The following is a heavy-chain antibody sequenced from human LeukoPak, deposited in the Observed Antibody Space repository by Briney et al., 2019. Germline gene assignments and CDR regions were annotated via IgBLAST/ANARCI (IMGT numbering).Heavy chain of an antibody. Sequence: PGGSLRLSCAASGFTFSSSSMNWVRQAPGKGLEWLLYISSSSTIYYTDSVKGRFTISRDNAKNSLYLQMNSLRDEDTAVYYCARDDNWSYPGAFDIWGQGTMVTVSS. V-gene: IGHV3-48*02. CDR3: ARDDNWSYPGAFDI. J-gene: IGHJ3*02. CDR1: GFTFSSSS. D-gene: IGHD1-7*01. CDR2: ISSSSTI.